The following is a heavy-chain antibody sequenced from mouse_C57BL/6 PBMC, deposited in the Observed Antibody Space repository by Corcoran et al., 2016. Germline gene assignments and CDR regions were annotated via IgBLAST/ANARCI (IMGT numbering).Heavy chain of an antibody. D-gene: IGHD3-2*02. V-gene: IGHV9-3*01. CDR1: GYTFTTYG. CDR2: INTYSGVP. J-gene: IGHJ3*01. Sequence: QIQSVQSGPELMKPGETVKISCKASGYTFTTYGMSWVKQAPGKGLKWMGWINTYSGVPTYADDFKGRFAFSLENSASTAYLQINNLKNEDTATYCCASQTAQASWFAYWGQGTLVTVSA. CDR3: ASQTAQASWFAY.